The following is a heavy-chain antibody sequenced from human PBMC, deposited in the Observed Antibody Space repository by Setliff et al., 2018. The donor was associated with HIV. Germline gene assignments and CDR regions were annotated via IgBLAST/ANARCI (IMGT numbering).Heavy chain of an antibody. J-gene: IGHJ3*01. CDR1: GGSISTYY. CDR2: INYRGVT. CDR3: ARDSNPAGSPGYEYARRGAFDL. V-gene: IGHV4-59*01. D-gene: IGHD5-12*01. Sequence: SETPSLTCTVSGGSISTYYWNWIRQSPGTGLEWIGDINYRGVTYYNPSLKSRVTFSLDTSKNQFSLTLTSVTAADTAVYYCARDSNPAGSPGYEYARRGAFDLWGPGTPVTVSS.